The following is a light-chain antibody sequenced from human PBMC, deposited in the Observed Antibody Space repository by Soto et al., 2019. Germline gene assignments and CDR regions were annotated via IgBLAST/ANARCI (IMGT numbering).Light chain of an antibody. CDR2: GAS. V-gene: IGKV3D-15*01. CDR1: QSVSSN. Sequence: EIVMTQSPATLSVSPGERATLSCRASQSVSSNLAWYQQKPGRAPRLLIYGASIRATGIPARFSGSGSETEFTLTISSLQSADFAVYYCQQYDYWPPLTFGGGTKVEIK. CDR3: QQYDYWPPLT. J-gene: IGKJ4*01.